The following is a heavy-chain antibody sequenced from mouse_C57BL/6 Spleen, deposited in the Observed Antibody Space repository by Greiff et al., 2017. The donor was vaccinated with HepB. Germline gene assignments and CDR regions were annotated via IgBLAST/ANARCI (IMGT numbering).Heavy chain of an antibody. CDR3: AGGGYDDEAWFAY. J-gene: IGHJ3*01. D-gene: IGHD2-2*01. Sequence: VQLQQPGTELVKPGASVKLSCKASGYTFTSYWMHWVKQRPGQGLEWIGNINPSNGGTNYNEKFKSKATLTVDKSSSTAYMQLSSLTSEDSAVYYCAGGGYDDEAWFAYWGQGTLVTVSA. CDR2: INPSNGGT. V-gene: IGHV1-53*01. CDR1: GYTFTSYW.